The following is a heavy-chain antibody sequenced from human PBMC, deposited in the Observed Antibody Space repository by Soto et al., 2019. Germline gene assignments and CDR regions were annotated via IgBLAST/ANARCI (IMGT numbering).Heavy chain of an antibody. V-gene: IGHV4-31*03. CDR3: ARASSSSSAADY. Sequence: QVQLQESGPGLVKPSQTLSLTCSVSGESISSGGYYWSWIRHLPGKGLEWIGYIYDTESAYYNPSRESSVSISMDTSENHFAMRLTSVTAADSAVYYCARASSSSSAADYWGQGLQVTVSS. J-gene: IGHJ4*02. D-gene: IGHD6-6*01. CDR2: IYDTESA. CDR1: GESISSGGYY.